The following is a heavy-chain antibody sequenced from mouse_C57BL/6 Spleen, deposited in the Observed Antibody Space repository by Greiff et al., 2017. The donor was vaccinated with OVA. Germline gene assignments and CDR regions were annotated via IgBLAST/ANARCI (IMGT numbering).Heavy chain of an antibody. CDR1: GYTFTSYW. J-gene: IGHJ4*01. D-gene: IGHD1-1*01. CDR3: ASGYYGSRYAMDY. CDR2: IDPSDSYT. Sequence: VQLQQPGAELVRPGTSVKLSCKASGYTFTSYWMHWVKQRPGQGLEWIGVIDPSDSYTNYNQKFKGKATLTVDTSSSTAYMQLSSLTSEDSAVYYCASGYYGSRYAMDYWGQGTSVTVSS. V-gene: IGHV1-59*01.